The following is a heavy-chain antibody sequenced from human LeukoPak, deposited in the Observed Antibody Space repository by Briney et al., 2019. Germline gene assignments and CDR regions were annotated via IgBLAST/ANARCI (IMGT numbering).Heavy chain of an antibody. J-gene: IGHJ4*02. V-gene: IGHV3-11*06. D-gene: IGHD1-1*01. CDR3: ARDPRTVRI. CDR1: GFTFTDSY. Sequence: AGGSLRLSCAASGFTFTDSYMTWVRQAPGKGLEWLSYISGSGDDTNYADSVRGRFTISRDNAKNSLYLQMNSLRVEDTAVYYCARDPRTVRIWGQGTLVTVSS. CDR2: ISGSGDDT.